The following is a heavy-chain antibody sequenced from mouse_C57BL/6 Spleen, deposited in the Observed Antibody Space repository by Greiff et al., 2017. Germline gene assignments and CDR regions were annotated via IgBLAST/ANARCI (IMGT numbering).Heavy chain of an antibody. Sequence: EVKLVESGGGLVQPGGSLKLSCAASGFTFSDYYMYWVRQTPEKRLEWVAYISNGGGSTYYPDTVKGRFTISRDNAKNTLYLQMSLLKSEDTAMYYCAYYDYVRYFDVWGTGTTVTVSS. CDR2: ISNGGGST. J-gene: IGHJ1*03. CDR3: AYYDYVRYFDV. CDR1: GFTFSDYY. V-gene: IGHV5-12*01. D-gene: IGHD2-4*01.